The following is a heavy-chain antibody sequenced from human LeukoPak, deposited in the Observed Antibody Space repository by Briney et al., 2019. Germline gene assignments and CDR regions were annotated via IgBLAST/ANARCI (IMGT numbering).Heavy chain of an antibody. CDR3: AKGDSRGSGRYYDDY. Sequence: GGSLRLSCAASGFTFSSYAMSWVRQAAGKGLEWVSGISGSGGNTYYADAVKGRFTISRDNSKNTVYLHMNSLRAEDTAVYYCAKGDSRGSGRYYDDYWGQGTLVTVSS. V-gene: IGHV3-23*01. CDR1: GFTFSSYA. D-gene: IGHD3-10*01. CDR2: ISGSGGNT. J-gene: IGHJ4*02.